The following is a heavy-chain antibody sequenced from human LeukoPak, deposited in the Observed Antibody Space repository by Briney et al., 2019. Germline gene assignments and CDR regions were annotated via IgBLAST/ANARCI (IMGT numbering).Heavy chain of an antibody. V-gene: IGHV3-21*04. CDR3: ARYCTGGSCYSPSRYGMDV. CDR1: GFTFSSYS. D-gene: IGHD2-15*01. Sequence: PGGSLRLSCAASGFTFSSYSMNWVRQAPGKGLEWVSSISSSSSYIYYADSVKGRFTISRDNAKNSLYLQMNSLRAEDTAVYYCARYCTGGSCYSPSRYGMDVWGQGTTVTVSS. CDR2: ISSSSSYI. J-gene: IGHJ6*02.